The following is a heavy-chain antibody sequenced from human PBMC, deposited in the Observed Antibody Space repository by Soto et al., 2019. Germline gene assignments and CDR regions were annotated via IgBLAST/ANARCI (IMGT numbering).Heavy chain of an antibody. D-gene: IGHD3-22*01. CDR2: ISGSGSTI. CDR1: GFTFSSYG. J-gene: IGHJ4*02. CDR3: ARDYHYYDSSGYYPLFDY. V-gene: IGHV3-48*01. Sequence: GGSLRLSCAASGFTFSSYGMNWVRQAPGKGLEWVSYISGSGSTIYYADSVKGRFTISRDNAKNSLYLQMNSLRAEDTAVYYCARDYHYYDSSGYYPLFDYWGQGTLVTVSS.